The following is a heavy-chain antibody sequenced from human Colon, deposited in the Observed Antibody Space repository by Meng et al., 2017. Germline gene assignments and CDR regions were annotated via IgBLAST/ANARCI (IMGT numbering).Heavy chain of an antibody. J-gene: IGHJ6*02. D-gene: IGHD3-16*01. Sequence: GGSLRLSCAASGFTFSDSAMHWVRQASGKGLEWVGRIRNKANNYATAYGVSVKGRISIFRDDSRNTVYLQINGLKTEDTAVYYCAFGTTSFYFALDVWGQGTTVTVSS. CDR3: AFGTTSFYFALDV. CDR1: GFTFSDSA. CDR2: IRNKANNYAT. V-gene: IGHV3-73*01.